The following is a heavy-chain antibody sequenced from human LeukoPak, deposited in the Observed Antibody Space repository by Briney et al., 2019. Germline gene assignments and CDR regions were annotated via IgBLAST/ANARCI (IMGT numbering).Heavy chain of an antibody. J-gene: IGHJ4*02. Sequence: SETLSLTCTVSSGSISSHYWSWIRRPPGKGLEWIGYIYYSGSTNYNPSLKSRVTISVDTSKNQFSLKLSSVTAADTAVYYCAGEYYDFWSGYRNFDYWGQGTLVTVSS. CDR1: SGSISSHY. D-gene: IGHD3-3*01. CDR3: AGEYYDFWSGYRNFDY. CDR2: IYYSGST. V-gene: IGHV4-59*11.